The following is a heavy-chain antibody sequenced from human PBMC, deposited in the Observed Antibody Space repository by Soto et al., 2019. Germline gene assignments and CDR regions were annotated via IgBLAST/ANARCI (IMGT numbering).Heavy chain of an antibody. CDR2: IYWNDDK. Sequence: SGPTLVNPTQTLTLTCTFSGFSLTTSGVGVGWIRQPPGKALEWLALIYWNDDKRYSPSLKSRLTITKDPSKNQVVITMTNIEPVNTATYYSAHRRPDRTGWFNERYNWFDPWGQGTMVAVYS. J-gene: IGHJ5*02. CDR3: AHRRPDRTGWFNERYNWFDP. D-gene: IGHD6-19*01. V-gene: IGHV2-5*01. CDR1: GFSLTTSGVG.